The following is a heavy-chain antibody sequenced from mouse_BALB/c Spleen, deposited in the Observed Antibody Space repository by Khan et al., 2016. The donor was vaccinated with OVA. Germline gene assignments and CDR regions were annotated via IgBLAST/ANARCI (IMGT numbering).Heavy chain of an antibody. CDR2: INPSNGYT. D-gene: IGHD3-2*01. V-gene: IGHV1-4*01. Sequence: QVQLKQSGAELARPGASVKMPCKASGYTFTSYTFHWIILRLGQGQEWIGYINPSNGYTNYNQKFKDKATLIADKSSTTAYLQLSSLQSDPSAVYNCVSDGVYYIRDSLCAYWGQGTLVTVSA. J-gene: IGHJ3*01. CDR1: GYTFTSYT. CDR3: VSDGVYYIRDSLCAY.